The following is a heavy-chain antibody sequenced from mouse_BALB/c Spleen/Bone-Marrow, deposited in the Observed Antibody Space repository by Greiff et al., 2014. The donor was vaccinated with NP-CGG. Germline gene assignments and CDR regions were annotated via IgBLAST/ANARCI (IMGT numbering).Heavy chain of an antibody. D-gene: IGHD2-4*01. CDR2: IYPGDGDT. Sequence: QVQLQQPGAELARPGASVKLSCKASGYTFTSYWMQWVKQRPGQGLEWIGAIYPGDGDTRYTQKFKGKATLTADKSSSTAYMQLSSLASEDSAVYYCARERGNDYDGFAYWGQGTLVTVSA. CDR1: GYTFTSYW. J-gene: IGHJ3*01. V-gene: IGHV1-87*01. CDR3: ARERGNDYDGFAY.